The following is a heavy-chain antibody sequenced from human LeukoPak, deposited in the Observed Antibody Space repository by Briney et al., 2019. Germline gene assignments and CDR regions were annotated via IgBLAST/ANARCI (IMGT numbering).Heavy chain of an antibody. D-gene: IGHD3-22*01. CDR2: IYYSGST. J-gene: IGHJ4*02. Sequence: SETLSLTCTVSGGSISSYYWSWIRQPPGKGLEWIGYIYYSGSTNYNPSLKSRVTISVKTSKNQFSLKLRSVTAADTAVYYCARHVRPGSYYYDSSELRGWGQGTLVTVSS. CDR1: GGSISSYY. CDR3: ARHVRPGSYYYDSSELRG. V-gene: IGHV4-59*01.